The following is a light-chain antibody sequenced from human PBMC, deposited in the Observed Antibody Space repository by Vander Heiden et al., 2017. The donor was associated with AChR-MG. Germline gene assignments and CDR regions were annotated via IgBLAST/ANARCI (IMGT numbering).Light chain of an antibody. J-gene: IGKJ2*01. CDR2: GAS. CDR3: QQYGGSPYT. V-gene: IGKV3-20*01. Sequence: EIVLTQSSGTLSLSPGERATLSCRASQSVSSSYLTWYQQKPGQAPRLLIYGASSRATGIPDRFSGSGSGTDFTLTISRLEPEDFAVYYCQQYGGSPYTFGQGTKLEIK. CDR1: QSVSSSY.